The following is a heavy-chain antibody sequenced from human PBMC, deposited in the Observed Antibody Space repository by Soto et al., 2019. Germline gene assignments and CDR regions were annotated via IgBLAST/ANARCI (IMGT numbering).Heavy chain of an antibody. CDR3: ARLRGYCTISGCNGDYAMDV. J-gene: IGHJ6*02. CDR2: FYHSGST. V-gene: IGHV4-39*01. D-gene: IGHD2-8*01. CDR1: DSFIIGGRYS. Sequence: PSETLRQTVIFSDSFIIGGRYSWSKIRQPPGKGMEWIGTFYHSGSTHHNTSLESRVTISVDASKNQFSLKVRSVTAAGTALYYCARLRGYCTISGCNGDYAMDVWGRGTTVTVSS.